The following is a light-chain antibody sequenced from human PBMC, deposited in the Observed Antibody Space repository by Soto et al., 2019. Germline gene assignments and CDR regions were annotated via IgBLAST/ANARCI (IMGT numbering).Light chain of an antibody. J-gene: IGLJ1*01. Sequence: VLTQPPSVSAAPGQKVTISCSGSSSNTGGNSVSWYQQLPGTAPKLLIYDDNKRPSGIPDRFSGSKSGTSATLGITGFQTGDETDYYCGSWDSSLSAYVFGTGTKVTVL. CDR3: GSWDSSLSAYV. CDR1: SSNTGGNS. CDR2: DDN. V-gene: IGLV1-51*01.